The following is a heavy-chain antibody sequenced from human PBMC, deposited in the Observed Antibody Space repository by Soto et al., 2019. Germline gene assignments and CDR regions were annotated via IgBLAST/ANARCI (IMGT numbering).Heavy chain of an antibody. D-gene: IGHD3-10*01. Sequence: GESLKISCKGSGYSFTSYWISWVRQMPGKGLEWMGRIDPSDSYTNYSPSFQGHVTISADKSISTAYPQWSSLKASDTAMYYCARLAMVRGVPTYGMGVWGQGTTVTVSS. CDR2: IDPSDSYT. CDR1: GYSFTSYW. V-gene: IGHV5-10-1*01. J-gene: IGHJ6*02. CDR3: ARLAMVRGVPTYGMGV.